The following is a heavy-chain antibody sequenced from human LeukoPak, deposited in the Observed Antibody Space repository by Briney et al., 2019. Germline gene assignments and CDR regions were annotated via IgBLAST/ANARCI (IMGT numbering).Heavy chain of an antibody. CDR2: ISAYNGNT. J-gene: IGHJ6*02. CDR3: ARGPTNSGSYAYYYYGMDV. Sequence: ASVKVSCKASGYTFTSYGISWVRQAPGQGLEWMGWISAYNGNTNYAQKLQGRVTMTTDTSTSTAYMELRSLRSDDTAVYYCARGPTNSGSYAYYYYGMDVWGQGTTVTVSS. D-gene: IGHD1-26*01. V-gene: IGHV1-18*01. CDR1: GYTFTSYG.